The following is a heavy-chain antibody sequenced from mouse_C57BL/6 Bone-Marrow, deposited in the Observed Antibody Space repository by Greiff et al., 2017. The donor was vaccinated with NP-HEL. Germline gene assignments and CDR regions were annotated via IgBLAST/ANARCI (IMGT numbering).Heavy chain of an antibody. CDR2: IHPNSGST. J-gene: IGHJ4*01. Sequence: QVQLQQPGAELVKPGASVKLSCKASGYTFTSYWMHWVKQRPGQGLEWIGMIHPNSGSTNYNEKFKSKATLTVDKSSSTAYMQLSSLTSDDSAVYYCAKRGYYYGSPMDYWGQGTSVTVSS. CDR1: GYTFTSYW. V-gene: IGHV1-64*01. D-gene: IGHD1-1*01. CDR3: AKRGYYYGSPMDY.